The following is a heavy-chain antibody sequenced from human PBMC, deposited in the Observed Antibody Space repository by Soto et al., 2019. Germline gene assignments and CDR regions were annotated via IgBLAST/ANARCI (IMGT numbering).Heavy chain of an antibody. Sequence: ASVKVSCKASGYTFTSYGISWVRQAPGQGLEWMGWISAYNGNTNYAQKLQGRVTMTTDTSTSTAYMELRSLRSDDTAMYYCAKVVPAARDAFDIWGQGTLVTVSS. J-gene: IGHJ3*02. CDR3: AKVVPAARDAFDI. CDR1: GYTFTSYG. D-gene: IGHD2-2*01. CDR2: ISAYNGNT. V-gene: IGHV1-18*01.